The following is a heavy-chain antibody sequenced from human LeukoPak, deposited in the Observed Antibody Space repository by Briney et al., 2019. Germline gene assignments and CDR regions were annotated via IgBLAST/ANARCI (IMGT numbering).Heavy chain of an antibody. J-gene: IGHJ4*02. D-gene: IGHD5-24*01. CDR2: ISGSGGST. Sequence: PGGSLRLSCAASGFTFSNAWMNWVRQAPGKGLEWVSAISGSGGSTYYADSVKGRFTISRDNSKNTLYLQMNSLRAEDTAVYYCAKKEGYNWGPFDYWGQGTLVTVSS. V-gene: IGHV3-23*01. CDR1: GFTFSNAW. CDR3: AKKEGYNWGPFDY.